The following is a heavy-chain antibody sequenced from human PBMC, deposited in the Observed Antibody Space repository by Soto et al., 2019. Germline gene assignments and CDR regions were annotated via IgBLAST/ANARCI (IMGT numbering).Heavy chain of an antibody. CDR2: MNPNSGNT. CDR1: GYTFTSYD. CDR3: ARGVVYYDYVWGSYPQDVDY. Sequence: QVQLVQSGAEVKKPGASVKVSCKASGYTFTSYDINWVRQATGQGLEWMGWMNPNSGNTGYAQKFQGRVTMTRNTSIGTAYMELSSLRSEDTAVYYCARGVVYYDYVWGSYPQDVDYWGQGTLVTVSS. D-gene: IGHD3-16*02. V-gene: IGHV1-8*01. J-gene: IGHJ4*02.